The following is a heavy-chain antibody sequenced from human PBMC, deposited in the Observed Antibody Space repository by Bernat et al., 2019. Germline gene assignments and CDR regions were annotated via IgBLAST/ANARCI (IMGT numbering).Heavy chain of an antibody. CDR3: ARARIVVVVAATWSWFDP. Sequence: QVQLVQSGAEVKKPGSSVKVSCKASGGTFSSYAISWVRQAPGQGLEWMGGIIPIFGTANYAQKFQGRVTIPADKSTSTAYMELSSLRSEDTAVYYCARARIVVVVAATWSWFDPWGQGTLVTVSS. CDR1: GGTFSSYA. D-gene: IGHD2-15*01. J-gene: IGHJ5*02. CDR2: IIPIFGTA. V-gene: IGHV1-69*06.